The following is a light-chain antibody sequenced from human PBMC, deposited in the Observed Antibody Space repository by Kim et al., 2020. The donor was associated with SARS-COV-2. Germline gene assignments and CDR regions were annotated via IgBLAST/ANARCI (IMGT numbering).Light chain of an antibody. CDR2: YDN. V-gene: IGLV3-1*01. J-gene: IGLJ2*01. CDR3: QVWDSGTAV. Sequence: VSPGQKATSACSGEDLYFMYFSWYQQKADQSPMLVLYYDNRRPSGIPERCSGSKSGNTATLTISGTHPRDESDYYCQVWDSGTAVFGGGTQLTVL. CDR1: DLYFMY.